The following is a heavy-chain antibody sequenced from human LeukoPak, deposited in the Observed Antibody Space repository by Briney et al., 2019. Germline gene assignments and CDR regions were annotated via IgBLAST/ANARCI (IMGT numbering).Heavy chain of an antibody. J-gene: IGHJ4*02. CDR3: ARQIYDFWSGYPSYYFDY. CDR2: IYPGDSDT. D-gene: IGHD3-3*01. CDR1: GYSFTSYW. V-gene: IGHV5-51*01. Sequence: GESLMISCKGSGYSFTSYWIGWVRQMPGKGLEWMGIIYPGDSDTRYSPSFQGQVTISADKSISTAYLQWSSLKASDTAMYYCARQIYDFWSGYPSYYFDYWGQGTLVTVSS.